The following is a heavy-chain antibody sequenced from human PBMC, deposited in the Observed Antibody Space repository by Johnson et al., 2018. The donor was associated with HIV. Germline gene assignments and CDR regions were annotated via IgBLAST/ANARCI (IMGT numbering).Heavy chain of an antibody. Sequence: VQLVESGGGVVQSGGSLRLSCGASGFTVSSYDMHWVRKATGKGLEWVSAIGTAGDTYYPGSVKGRFTISRENAKNSLYLQMNSLRAEDTAVYYCARDRSSGWYGRVDAFDIWGQGTMVTVSS. CDR1: GFTVSSYD. CDR3: ARDRSSGWYGRVDAFDI. CDR2: IGTAGDT. D-gene: IGHD6-19*01. V-gene: IGHV3-13*01. J-gene: IGHJ3*02.